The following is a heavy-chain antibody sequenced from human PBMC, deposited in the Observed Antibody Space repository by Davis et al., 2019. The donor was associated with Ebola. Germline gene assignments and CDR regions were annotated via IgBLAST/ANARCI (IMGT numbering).Heavy chain of an antibody. CDR1: GFTFSSYA. D-gene: IGHD2-21*01. CDR2: ISWNSGSI. V-gene: IGHV3-9*01. CDR3: VKVGGDRRGHSPLHWHLDL. J-gene: IGHJ2*01. Sequence: SLKISCAASGFTFSSYAMHWVRQAPGKGLEWVSGISWNSGSIGYADSVKGRFTISRDNAKNSLYLQMNSLRAEDTALYYCVKVGGDRRGHSPLHWHLDLWGRGTLVTVSS.